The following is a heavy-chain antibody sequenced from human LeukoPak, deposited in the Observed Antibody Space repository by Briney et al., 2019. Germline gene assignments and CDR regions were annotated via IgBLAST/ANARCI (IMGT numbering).Heavy chain of an antibody. D-gene: IGHD5-24*01. CDR2: ITPSGSTI. V-gene: IGHV3-11*01. Sequence: GGSLRLSCAASGFTFSGYYMSWVRQAPGKGLEWVSYITPSGSTIYYADSVKGRFTISRDNAKNSLYLQMNSLRAEDTAVYFCAGRDVYNSAYWGQGTLVTVSS. CDR3: AGRDVYNSAY. CDR1: GFTFSGYY. J-gene: IGHJ4*02.